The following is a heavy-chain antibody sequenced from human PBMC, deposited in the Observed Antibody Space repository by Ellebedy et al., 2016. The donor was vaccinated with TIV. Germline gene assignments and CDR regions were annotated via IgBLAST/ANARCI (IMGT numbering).Heavy chain of an antibody. V-gene: IGHV4-59*01. J-gene: IGHJ3*02. CDR3: ARGRYYDFWNGYMDVFDS. CDR1: GGSISSYY. Sequence: MPSETLSLTCTVSGGSISSYYWSWIRQPPGKGLECIGYIYYSGSTNYNPSLKSRVTISVDTSKYQLSLKLNSVTAADTAVYYCARGRYYDFWNGYMDVFDSWGQGTMVTVSS. CDR2: IYYSGST. D-gene: IGHD3-3*01.